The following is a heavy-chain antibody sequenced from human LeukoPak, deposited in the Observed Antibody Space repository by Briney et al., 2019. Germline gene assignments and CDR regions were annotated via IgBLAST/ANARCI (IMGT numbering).Heavy chain of an antibody. J-gene: IGHJ5*02. CDR2: ISGSGSVS. D-gene: IGHD2-15*01. CDR1: GFTFSSYS. CDR3: ARGRGYCSGGSCYPVDP. Sequence: GGSLRLSCAASGFTFSSYSMNWVRQAPRKGLEWISYISGSGSVSYYEDSVKGRFTISRDNAKNSLYLQMNSLRAEDTAVYYCARGRGYCSGGSCYPVDPWGQGTLVTVSS. V-gene: IGHV3-48*04.